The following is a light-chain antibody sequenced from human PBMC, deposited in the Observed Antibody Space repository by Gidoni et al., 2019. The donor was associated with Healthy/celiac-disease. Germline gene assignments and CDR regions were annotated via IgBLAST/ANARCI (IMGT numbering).Light chain of an antibody. V-gene: IGKV1-5*03. Sequence: IQITQSPSTLSASVGDRVTITCRASQSISSWLAWYQQKPGKAPKLLIYKAYSLESGVPSRFSGSGSGTEFTLTISSLQPDDFATYYCQQYNSYSYTFGQGTKLEIK. CDR1: QSISSW. CDR2: KAY. CDR3: QQYNSYSYT. J-gene: IGKJ2*01.